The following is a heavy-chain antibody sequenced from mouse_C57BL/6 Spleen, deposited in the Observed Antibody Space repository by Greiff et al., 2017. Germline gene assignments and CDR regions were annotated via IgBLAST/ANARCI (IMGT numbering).Heavy chain of an antibody. D-gene: IGHD2-2*01. Sequence: QVQLQQSGAELVKPGASVKMSCKASGYTFTSYWITWVKQRPGQGLAWLGDVYPGRGSTNYNEKFKSKATLTVDTSSSTAYMQLSSLTSEDAAVYYCARGDYYGYDGFAYWGQGTLVTVSA. V-gene: IGHV1-55*01. CDR1: GYTFTSYW. CDR2: VYPGRGST. J-gene: IGHJ3*01. CDR3: ARGDYYGYDGFAY.